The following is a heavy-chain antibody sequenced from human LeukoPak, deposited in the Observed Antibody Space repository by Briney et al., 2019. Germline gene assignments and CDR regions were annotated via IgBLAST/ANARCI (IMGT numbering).Heavy chain of an antibody. V-gene: IGHV1-69*05. J-gene: IGHJ5*02. CDR1: GGTFSSYA. CDR3: ARDRLAARDNWFDP. CDR2: IIPIFGTA. D-gene: IGHD6-6*01. Sequence: GASVKVSCKAPGGTFSSYAISWVRQAPGQGLEWMGGIIPIFGTANYAQKFQGRVTITTDESTSTAYMELSSLRSEDTAVYYCARDRLAARDNWFDPWGQGTPVTVSS.